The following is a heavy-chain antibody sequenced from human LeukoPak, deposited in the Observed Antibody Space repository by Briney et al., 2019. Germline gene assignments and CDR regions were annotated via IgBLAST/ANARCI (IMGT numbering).Heavy chain of an antibody. J-gene: IGHJ4*02. Sequence: GGSLRLSCAASGFTFSSYGMSWVRQAPGKGLEWVSAISGSGGSTYYADSVKGRFTISRDNSKNTLHLQMNSLRAEDTAVYYCAKEPLVIVVATFDYWGQGTLVTVSS. D-gene: IGHD3-22*01. CDR3: AKEPLVIVVATFDY. CDR2: ISGSGGST. V-gene: IGHV3-23*01. CDR1: GFTFSSYG.